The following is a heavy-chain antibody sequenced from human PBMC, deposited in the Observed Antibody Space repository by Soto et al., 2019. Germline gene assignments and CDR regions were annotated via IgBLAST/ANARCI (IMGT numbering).Heavy chain of an antibody. CDR1: GYTFTSYA. V-gene: IGHV1-3*01. Sequence: ASVKVSCKASGYTFTSYAMHWVRQAPGQRLEWMGWINAGNGNTKYSQKFQGRVTITRDTSASTAYMELSSLRSEDTAVYYCARALRYYDSSGYYPWGQGTRVTV. J-gene: IGHJ5*02. CDR3: ARALRYYDSSGYYP. CDR2: INAGNGNT. D-gene: IGHD3-22*01.